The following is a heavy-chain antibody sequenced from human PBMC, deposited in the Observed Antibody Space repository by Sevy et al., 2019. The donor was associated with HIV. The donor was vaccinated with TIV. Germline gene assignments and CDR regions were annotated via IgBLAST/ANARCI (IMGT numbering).Heavy chain of an antibody. V-gene: IGHV1-2*02. Sequence: ASVKVSCKASGYTFTGYYMHWVRQAPGQELEWMGWINPNSGGTNYAQKLQGRVTMTRDTSISTAYMELSRMRSDDTAMYYCARASVHHYYYYDSSGYYPRHAFDIWGQGTMVTVSS. J-gene: IGHJ3*02. D-gene: IGHD3-22*01. CDR2: INPNSGGT. CDR1: GYTFTGYY. CDR3: ARASVHHYYYYDSSGYYPRHAFDI.